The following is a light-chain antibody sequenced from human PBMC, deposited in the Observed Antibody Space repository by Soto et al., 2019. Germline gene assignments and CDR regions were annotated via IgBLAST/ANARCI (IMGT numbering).Light chain of an antibody. CDR3: QYYNCDPLT. V-gene: IGKV1-27*01. CDR2: SAS. Sequence: DIRMTQSPSSLSVSVGDRVTITCRASRGIATYLAWYQQKPGGVPNLLIHSASSLRSGVPSRFSGGGSWPTFTLTTSALLPEVGATYSSQYYNCDPLTFGGETHVE. J-gene: IGKJ4*01. CDR1: RGIATY.